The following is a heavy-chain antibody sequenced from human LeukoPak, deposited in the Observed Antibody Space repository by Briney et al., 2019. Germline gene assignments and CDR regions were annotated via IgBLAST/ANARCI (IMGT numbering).Heavy chain of an antibody. D-gene: IGHD6-19*01. CDR1: GFTVSNNY. Sequence: PGGSLRLSCAASGFTVSNNYMTWVRQAPGKGLEWVSIIYSGGSTYYADSVKGRFTISRDNSKNTVYLQMNRLRAEDTAVYHCARVSGGNYDYWGQGTLVTVSS. J-gene: IGHJ4*02. V-gene: IGHV3-66*01. CDR2: IYSGGST. CDR3: ARVSGGNYDY.